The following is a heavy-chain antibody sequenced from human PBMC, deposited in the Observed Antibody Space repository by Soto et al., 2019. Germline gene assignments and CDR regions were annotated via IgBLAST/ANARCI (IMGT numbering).Heavy chain of an antibody. V-gene: IGHV1-69*13. Sequence: ASVKVSCKASGGTFSSYAISWVRQAPGQGLEWMGGIIPIFGTANYAQKFQGRVTITADESTSTAYMELSSLRSEDTAVYYCASPRKRANWENAFDIWGQGTMVTV. CDR3: ASPRKRANWENAFDI. CDR1: GGTFSSYA. J-gene: IGHJ3*02. D-gene: IGHD7-27*01. CDR2: IIPIFGTA.